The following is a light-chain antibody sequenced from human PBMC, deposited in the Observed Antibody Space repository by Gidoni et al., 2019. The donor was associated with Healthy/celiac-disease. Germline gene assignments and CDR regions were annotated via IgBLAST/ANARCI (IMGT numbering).Light chain of an antibody. J-gene: IGKJ1*01. Sequence: DILFTPSPATLSLSPGERATLSCRASQSVSSYLAWYQQKPGQAPRLLIDDASNRATGIPARFSGSWSGTDFTLTISRREPEDFAVYYCQQRSNWPTFGQGTKVEIK. CDR3: QQRSNWPT. CDR1: QSVSSY. CDR2: DAS. V-gene: IGKV3-11*01.